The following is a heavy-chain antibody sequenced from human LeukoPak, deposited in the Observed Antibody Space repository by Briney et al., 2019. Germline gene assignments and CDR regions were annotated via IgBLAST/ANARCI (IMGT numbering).Heavy chain of an antibody. CDR1: GYTFTGYY. V-gene: IGHV1-2*02. Sequence: ASVKVSCTASGYTFTGYYMHWVRQAPGQGLEWMGWINPNSGGTNYAQKFQGRVTMTRDPSISTAYMELSRLRSDDTAVYYCARVLGGSCHFDYWGQGTLVTVSS. D-gene: IGHD1-26*01. CDR3: ARVLGGSCHFDY. J-gene: IGHJ4*02. CDR2: INPNSGGT.